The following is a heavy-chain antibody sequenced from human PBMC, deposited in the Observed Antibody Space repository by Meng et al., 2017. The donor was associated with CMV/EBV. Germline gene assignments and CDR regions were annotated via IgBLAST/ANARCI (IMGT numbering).Heavy chain of an antibody. CDR3: ARGSIWSGYKTLDY. CDR2: ISAYNGNT. J-gene: IGHJ4*02. V-gene: IGHV1-18*01. D-gene: IGHD3-3*01. Sequence: KAAGYTFTSYGISWVRQAPGQGLEWMGWISAYNGNTNYAQKLRGRVTMTTDTSTSTAYMELRSLRSDDTAVYYCARGSIWSGYKTLDYWGQGTLVTVSS. CDR1: GYTFTSYG.